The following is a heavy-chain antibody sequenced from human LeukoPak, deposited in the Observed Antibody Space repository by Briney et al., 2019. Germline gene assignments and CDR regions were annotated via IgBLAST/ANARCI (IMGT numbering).Heavy chain of an antibody. Sequence: SETLSLTCTVSGGSISSSSYYWGWIRQPPGKGLEWIGSIYYSGSTYYNPSLKSRVTISVDTSKNQFSLKLSSVTAADTAAYYCARGGRYFDWLFVFDYWGQGTLVTVSS. J-gene: IGHJ4*02. D-gene: IGHD3-9*01. CDR2: IYYSGST. V-gene: IGHV4-39*07. CDR1: GGSISSSSYY. CDR3: ARGGRYFDWLFVFDY.